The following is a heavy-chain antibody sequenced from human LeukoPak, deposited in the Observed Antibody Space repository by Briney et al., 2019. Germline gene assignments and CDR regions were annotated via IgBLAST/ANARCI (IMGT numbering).Heavy chain of an antibody. D-gene: IGHD4-17*01. V-gene: IGHV1-46*01. J-gene: IGHJ4*02. CDR1: GYTFTSYY. CDR3: ARDRSGDYYFDY. CDR2: INPSGGST. Sequence: ASVKVSRKASGYTFTSYYMHWVRQAPGQGLEWMGIINPSGGSTSYAQKFQGRVTMTRDMSTSTVYMELSSLRSEDTAVYYCARDRSGDYYFDYWGQGTLVTVSS.